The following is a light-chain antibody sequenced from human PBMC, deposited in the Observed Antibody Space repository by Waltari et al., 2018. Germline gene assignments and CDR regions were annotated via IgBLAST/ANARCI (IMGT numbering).Light chain of an antibody. V-gene: IGLV1-47*01. J-gene: IGLJ3*02. CDR2: RIY. CDR3: AAWDDSLSVWV. CDR1: RSNIGNNY. Sequence: QSVLTQPPSASGTPGQRVTISCSGGRSNIGNNYVFWYQQFPGTAPKLLIYRIYQRPSGVPDRLSGSKSGTSASLAISGLRSEDEADYYCAAWDDSLSVWVFGGGTKLTVL.